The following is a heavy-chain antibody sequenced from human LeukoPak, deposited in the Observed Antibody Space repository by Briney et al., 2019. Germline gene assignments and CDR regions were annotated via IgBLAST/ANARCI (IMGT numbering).Heavy chain of an antibody. V-gene: IGHV3-7*03. D-gene: IGHD2/OR15-2a*01. CDR3: ARGKYSSSFGRDA. J-gene: IGHJ6*04. CDR2: LKQDGSEE. Sequence: PGGSLRLSCAASGFTFNTYWMSWVRQAPGKGLEWVANLKQDGSEEYYVDSVKGRFTISRDNAKNSLYLQMNSLRAEDTAVYYGARGKYSSSFGRDAWGKGPTV. CDR1: GFTFNTYW.